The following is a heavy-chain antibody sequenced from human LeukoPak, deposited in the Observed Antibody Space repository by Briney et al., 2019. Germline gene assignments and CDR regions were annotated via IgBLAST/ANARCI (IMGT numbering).Heavy chain of an antibody. V-gene: IGHV3-21*01. J-gene: IGHJ4*02. CDR1: GFTFSSYS. Sequence: GGSLRLSCAASGFTFSSYSMNWVRQAPGKGLEWVSSISSSSSYIYYADSVKGRFTISRDNAKNSLYLQMNSLRAEDTAVYYCAQGGYSSSSLYVYWGQGTLVTVSS. CDR2: ISSSSSYI. D-gene: IGHD6-6*01. CDR3: AQGGYSSSSLYVY.